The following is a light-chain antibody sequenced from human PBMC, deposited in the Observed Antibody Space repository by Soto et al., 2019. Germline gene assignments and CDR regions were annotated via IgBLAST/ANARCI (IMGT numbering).Light chain of an antibody. CDR2: GAS. CDR1: QSVSNN. Sequence: EIVMTQSPATLPVSPGERATLSCRASQSVSNNLAWYQQKPGQAPRLLLYGASTRATGIPARFSGSGSGTEFTLTISSLQSEDFAVYYCQQYNNWPPCTFGQGTKVEIK. CDR3: QQYNNWPPCT. V-gene: IGKV3-15*01. J-gene: IGKJ2*02.